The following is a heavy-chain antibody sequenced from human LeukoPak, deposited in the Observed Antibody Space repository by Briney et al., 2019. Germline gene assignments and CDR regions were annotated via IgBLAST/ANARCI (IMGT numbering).Heavy chain of an antibody. V-gene: IGHV1-2*02. CDR1: GYTFTVYY. CDR2: INPNSGGT. J-gene: IGHJ4*02. D-gene: IGHD6-19*01. CDR3: ARTGSSGWLSLDY. Sequence: ASVTVSCKASGYTFTVYYMHWVRQAPGQGLEWMGWINPNSGGTNYAQKFQGRVTMTRDTSISTAYMELSRLRSDDTAVYYCARTGSSGWLSLDYWGQGTLVTVPS.